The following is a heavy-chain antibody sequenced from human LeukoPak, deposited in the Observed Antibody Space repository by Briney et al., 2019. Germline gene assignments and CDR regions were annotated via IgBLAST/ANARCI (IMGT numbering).Heavy chain of an antibody. CDR2: IHHSGST. D-gene: IGHD1-1*01. J-gene: IGHJ4*02. CDR1: GYSISSGYY. V-gene: IGHV4-38-2*02. CDR3: ARDNIGGTGELDY. Sequence: SETLSLTCTVSGYSISSGYYWGWIRQPPGKGLEWIGSIHHSGSTYYNPSLKSRVTISVDTSKNQLSLKLSSVTAADTAVYYCARDNIGGTGELDYWGQGTLVTVSS.